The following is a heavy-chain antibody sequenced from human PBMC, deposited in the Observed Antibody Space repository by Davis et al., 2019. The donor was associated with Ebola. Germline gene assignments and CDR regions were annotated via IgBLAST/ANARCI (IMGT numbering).Heavy chain of an antibody. CDR1: GFTFSSYE. J-gene: IGHJ6*02. D-gene: IGHD3-9*01. V-gene: IGHV3-48*03. Sequence: GESLKISCAASGFTFSSYEMNWVRQAPGKGLEWVSYISSSGSTIYYADSVKGRFTISRDNAKNSLYLQMNSLRDEDTAVYYCARLMGDDYDILPYGMDVWGQGTTVTVSS. CDR3: ARLMGDDYDILPYGMDV. CDR2: ISSSGSTI.